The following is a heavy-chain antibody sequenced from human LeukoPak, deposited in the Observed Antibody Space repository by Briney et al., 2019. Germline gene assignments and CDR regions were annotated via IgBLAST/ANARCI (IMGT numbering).Heavy chain of an antibody. V-gene: IGHV1-46*01. J-gene: IGHJ4*02. CDR1: GYTFTSYY. CDR3: ARDTQLEYLDY. CDR2: INPSGGST. D-gene: IGHD6-13*01. Sequence: ASVKVSCKASGYTFTSYYMHWVRQAPGQGLEWMGIINPSGGSTSYAQKFQGRVTMTRDTSTSTVYMELSSLRSGDTAVYYCARDTQLEYLDYWGQGTLVTVSS.